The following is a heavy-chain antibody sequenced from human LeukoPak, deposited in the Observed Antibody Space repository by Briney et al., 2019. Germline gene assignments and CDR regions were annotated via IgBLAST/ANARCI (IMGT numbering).Heavy chain of an antibody. Sequence: GGSLRLSCVASGFTLSAYLVSCVPQAPGKGLEWVSAISGSGGSTYYADSVKGRFTISRDNSKNTLYLQMNSLRAEDTAVYYCAKSKVTTYYYFDYWGQGTLVTVSS. V-gene: IGHV3-23*01. CDR2: ISGSGGST. J-gene: IGHJ4*02. CDR3: AKSKVTTYYYFDY. CDR1: GFTLSAYL. D-gene: IGHD4-17*01.